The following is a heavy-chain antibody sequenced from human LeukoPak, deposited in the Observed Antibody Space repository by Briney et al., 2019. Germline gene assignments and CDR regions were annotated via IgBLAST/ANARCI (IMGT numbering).Heavy chain of an antibody. V-gene: IGHV3-30-3*01. D-gene: IGHD6-13*01. CDR2: ISYDGSNK. Sequence: GKSLRLSCAATGFTFSNYAMHWVRQAPGKGLEWVAVISYDGSNKNYADPVKGRVTISRDNSKNTLYLQINSLRTEDTAVYYCARGYSSSWYYFDYWGQGTLVTVSS. J-gene: IGHJ4*02. CDR3: ARGYSSSWYYFDY. CDR1: GFTFSNYA.